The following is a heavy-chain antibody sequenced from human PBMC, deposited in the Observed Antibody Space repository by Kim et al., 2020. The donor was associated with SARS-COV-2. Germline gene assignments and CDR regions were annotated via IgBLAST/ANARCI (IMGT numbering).Heavy chain of an antibody. Sequence: GGSLRLSCAASGFTFDDYAMHWVRQAPGKGLEWVSGISWNSGSIGYADSVNGRFTISRDNAKNSLYLQMNSLRAEDTALYYCAKETLRYFDWVRTYYYYGMDVWGQGTTVTVSS. J-gene: IGHJ6*02. CDR3: AKETLRYFDWVRTYYYYGMDV. CDR2: ISWNSGSI. D-gene: IGHD3-9*01. V-gene: IGHV3-9*01. CDR1: GFTFDDYA.